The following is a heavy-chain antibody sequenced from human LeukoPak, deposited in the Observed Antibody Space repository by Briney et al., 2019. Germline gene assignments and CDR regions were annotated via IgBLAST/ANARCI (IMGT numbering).Heavy chain of an antibody. D-gene: IGHD2-15*01. CDR1: GLTFSSSW. CDR3: AKQLGYCSDGSCYFPY. V-gene: IGHV3-23*01. CDR2: ISNNGGYT. J-gene: IGHJ4*02. Sequence: GGSLKLSCAVSGLTFSSSWMDWVRQAPGKGLEWVSAISNNGGYTYYADSVQGRFTISRDNSKSTLCLQMNSLRAEDTAVYYCAKQLGYCSDGSCYFPYWGQGTLVTVSS.